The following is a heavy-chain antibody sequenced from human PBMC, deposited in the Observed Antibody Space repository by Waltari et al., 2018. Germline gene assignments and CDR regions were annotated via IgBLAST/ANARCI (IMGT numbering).Heavy chain of an antibody. J-gene: IGHJ6*02. D-gene: IGHD3-10*01. V-gene: IGHV3-23*01. Sequence: EVQLLESGGGLVQPGGSLRLSCAASGFTFSSYAMSWVRQAPGKGLEWVSAISGSGGSTYYADSVKGRFTISRDNSKNTLYLQMNSLRAEDTAVYYCANGGFGELFGMDVWGQGTTVTVSS. CDR1: GFTFSSYA. CDR3: ANGGFGELFGMDV. CDR2: ISGSGGST.